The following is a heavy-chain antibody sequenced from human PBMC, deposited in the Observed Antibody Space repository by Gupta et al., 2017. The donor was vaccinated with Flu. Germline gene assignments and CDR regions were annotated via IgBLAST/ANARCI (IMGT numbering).Heavy chain of an antibody. Sequence: MHGVRQAPGQGLEGMGWINTNSGGKNYEEKFKGRVTMTRDTSISTAYMEMSRLRSDDTAVYYCARAPGIAVAGTPFGAFDIWGQGTMVTVSS. CDR3: ARAPGIAVAGTPFGAFDI. CDR2: INTNSGGK. J-gene: IGHJ3*02. V-gene: IGHV1-2*02. D-gene: IGHD6-19*01.